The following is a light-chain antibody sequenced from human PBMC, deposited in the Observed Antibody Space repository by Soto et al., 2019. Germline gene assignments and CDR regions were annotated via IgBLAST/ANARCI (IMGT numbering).Light chain of an antibody. V-gene: IGLV1-44*01. CDR1: SSNIGSNT. CDR2: SND. J-gene: IGLJ1*01. CDR3: AAWDDSPNGHYV. Sequence: QLVLTQPPSASGTPGQRVTISCSGSSSNIGSNTVNWYQQLPGTAPQLLIYSNDQRPSGVPDRFSGSKSGTSASLAISGLQSEDEADYYCAAWDDSPNGHYVFGTGTKLTVL.